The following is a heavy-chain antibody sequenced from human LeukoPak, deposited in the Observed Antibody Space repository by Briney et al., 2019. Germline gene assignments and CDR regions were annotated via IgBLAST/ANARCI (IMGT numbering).Heavy chain of an antibody. CDR3: AKISYSSRWYAFDY. CDR2: SCNSGTN. D-gene: IGHD6-13*01. Sequence: SQTLSLNCTVFGFTISSGGYYWSCIRQRPGKGLESIGNSCNSGTNYYNPCLNSRVTISVDTSKIEFCLMMSSVTAADTAVYYSAKISYSSRWYAFDYWGQGTLVTVSS. CDR1: GFTISSGGYY. J-gene: IGHJ4*02. V-gene: IGHV4-31*03.